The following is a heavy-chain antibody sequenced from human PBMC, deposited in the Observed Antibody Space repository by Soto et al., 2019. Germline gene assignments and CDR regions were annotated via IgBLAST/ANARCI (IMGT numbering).Heavy chain of an antibody. CDR2: IKYDGSNK. D-gene: IGHD4-17*01. V-gene: IGHV3-30*18. J-gene: IGHJ4*02. CDR3: AKALYGDYQIDY. CDR1: GFTFSSYG. Sequence: QVQLVESGGGVVQPGRSLRLSCAASGFTFSSYGMHWVRQAPGKGLEWVAVIKYDGSNKYYADSVKGRFTISRDNSKKLLYLQMNSLRDEDTAGYYWAKALYGDYQIDYWGQGTLVTVAS.